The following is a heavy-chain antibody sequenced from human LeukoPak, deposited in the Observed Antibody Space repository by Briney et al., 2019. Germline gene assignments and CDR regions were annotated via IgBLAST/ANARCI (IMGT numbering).Heavy chain of an antibody. V-gene: IGHV1-2*02. J-gene: IGHJ4*02. D-gene: IGHD6-19*01. CDR3: ARDKAGLGTGWYLSDF. Sequence: ASVKVSCKASGYTFSAYYIHWVRQAPGQGLEWMGWLNPYSGETNYIQRFQGRVTMTSDTPISTAYMDLGRLRSDDTTVYYCARDKAGLGTGWYLSDFWGQGTLVTVSS. CDR2: LNPYSGET. CDR1: GYTFSAYY.